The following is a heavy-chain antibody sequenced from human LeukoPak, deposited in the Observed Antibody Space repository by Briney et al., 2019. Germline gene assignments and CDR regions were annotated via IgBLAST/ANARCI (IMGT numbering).Heavy chain of an antibody. Sequence: SETLSLTCTVPGGSISSGDYYWSWIRQPPGKGLEWIGYIYYSGSTYYNPSLKSRLTISVDTSKNQFSLRLSSVTAADTAVYYCARGGYCSSTSCYRVRFDPWGQGTLVTVSS. J-gene: IGHJ5*02. D-gene: IGHD2-2*01. V-gene: IGHV4-30-4*01. CDR1: GGSISSGDYY. CDR3: ARGGYCSSTSCYRVRFDP. CDR2: IYYSGST.